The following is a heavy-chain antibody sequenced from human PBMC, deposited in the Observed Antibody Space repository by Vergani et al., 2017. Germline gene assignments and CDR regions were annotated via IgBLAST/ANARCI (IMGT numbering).Heavy chain of an antibody. Sequence: EVDLVESGGGLAQPGGSLRLSCEASGITFWKFGMHWVRQGPGKGLEWVSGISWNSGAVDYADSVRGRFTISRDNAKNSLFLEMNSLRFEDTAVYFCTKGSVYYHDSSGHGYDPDTVFYLWGQGTLVTVSS. D-gene: IGHD5-12*01. CDR3: TKGSVYYHDSSGHGYDPDTVFYL. CDR2: ISWNSGAV. CDR1: GITFWKFG. V-gene: IGHV3-9*01. J-gene: IGHJ3*01.